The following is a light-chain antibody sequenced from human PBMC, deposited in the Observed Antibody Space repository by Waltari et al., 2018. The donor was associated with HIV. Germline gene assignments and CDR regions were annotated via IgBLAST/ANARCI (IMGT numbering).Light chain of an antibody. J-gene: IGLJ1*01. Sequence: SYVLTQPPSVSVAPGQTARITCGGNNLVTKSLNWYQHKPGQAPVLVIYDDGDRPSGIPGRFSGSHSGNTATLTISRVEAGDEADYYCQVWDSSSDHYVFGSGSKVTV. CDR1: NLVTKS. CDR3: QVWDSSSDHYV. CDR2: DDG. V-gene: IGLV3-21*02.